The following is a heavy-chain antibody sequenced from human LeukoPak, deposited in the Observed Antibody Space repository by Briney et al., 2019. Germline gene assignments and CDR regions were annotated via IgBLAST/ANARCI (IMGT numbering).Heavy chain of an antibody. CDR3: ARVNTAMVTYYYYYYYMDV. CDR1: GFTFSTYT. D-gene: IGHD5-18*01. Sequence: GGSLRLSCAASGFTFSTYTMNWVRQAPGKGLEWVSSITSSSSYIYYADSVKGRFTISRDNAKNSLYLQMNGLRAEDTAVYYCARVNTAMVTYYYYYYYMDVWGKGTTVTISS. V-gene: IGHV3-21*01. J-gene: IGHJ6*03. CDR2: ITSSSSYI.